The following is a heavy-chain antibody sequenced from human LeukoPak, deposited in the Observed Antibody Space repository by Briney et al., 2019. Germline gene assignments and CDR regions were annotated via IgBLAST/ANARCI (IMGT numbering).Heavy chain of an antibody. V-gene: IGHV1-2*02. CDR3: ARGTRASGPRTAGY. J-gene: IGHJ4*02. CDR1: GYTFTGYY. Sequence: ASVKVSCKASGYTFTGYYMHWVRQAPGQGLEWMGWINPNSGGTNYAQKFQGRVTMTRDTSISTAYMELSSLRSEDTAVYYCARGTRASGPRTAGYWGQGTLVTVSS. CDR2: INPNSGGT. D-gene: IGHD3-3*01.